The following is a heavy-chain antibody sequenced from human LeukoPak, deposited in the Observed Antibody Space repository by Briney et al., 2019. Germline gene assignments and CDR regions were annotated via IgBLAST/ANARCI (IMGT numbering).Heavy chain of an antibody. J-gene: IGHJ4*02. CDR3: AGGRDHNKVGY. D-gene: IGHD1-26*01. V-gene: IGHV4-31*03. CDR1: GVSVSSGMYY. CDR2: IHFTGSI. Sequence: SETLSLTCTVSGVSVSSGMYYWTWIRQHPGRGLECIGFIHFTGSIHYNPSLESRATISVDASDNQFSLRLKSVTAANTAVYYCAGGRDHNKVGYWGQGKLVTVSS.